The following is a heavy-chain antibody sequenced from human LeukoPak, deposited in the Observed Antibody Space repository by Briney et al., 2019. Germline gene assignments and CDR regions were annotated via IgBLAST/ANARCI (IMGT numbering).Heavy chain of an antibody. CDR3: ARDQVYYGSGTYYIDY. D-gene: IGHD3-10*01. V-gene: IGHV3-33*01. J-gene: IGHJ4*02. Sequence: GGSLRLSCAASGFTFSSHGMHWVRQAPGKGLEWVAAIWYDGSKEFYADSVEGRFTVSRDNSKSTLYLQMNSLSAEDTAVYYCARDQVYYGSGTYYIDYWGQGTLVTVSS. CDR2: IWYDGSKE. CDR1: GFTFSSHG.